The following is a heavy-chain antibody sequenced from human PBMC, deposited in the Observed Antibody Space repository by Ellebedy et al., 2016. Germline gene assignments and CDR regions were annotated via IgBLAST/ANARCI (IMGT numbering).Heavy chain of an antibody. D-gene: IGHD3-22*01. CDR2: ISGRGDKT. V-gene: IGHV3-23*01. Sequence: GGSLRLXXAASGFSFDDYGMSWVRQVPGKGLEWVSSISGRGDKTYYADSVRGRFTISRDNSKNTLYLQMNSLGADDTAVYFCANRVRYYFDSWGQGTLVTVSS. CDR3: ANRVRYYFDS. CDR1: GFSFDDYG. J-gene: IGHJ4*02.